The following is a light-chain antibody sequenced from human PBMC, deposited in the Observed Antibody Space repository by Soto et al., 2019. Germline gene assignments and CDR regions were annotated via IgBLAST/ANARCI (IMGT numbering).Light chain of an antibody. CDR3: QQSYSTPPGT. CDR2: AAS. V-gene: IGKV1-39*01. Sequence: DIQMTQSPSSLSASVGDRVTITCRASQSISSYLNWYQQKPGKAPKLLIYAASSLQSGVPSRFSGSGSGTDFTLTISSLQPEDFATYYCQQSYSTPPGTFGQGTRLAIK. CDR1: QSISSY. J-gene: IGKJ5*01.